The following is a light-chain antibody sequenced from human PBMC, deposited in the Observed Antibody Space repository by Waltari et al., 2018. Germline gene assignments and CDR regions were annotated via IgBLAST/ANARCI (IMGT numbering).Light chain of an antibody. CDR2: YDE. CDR3: AAWDDSLNGRV. V-gene: IGLV1-36*01. CDR1: ISNIGNNA. J-gene: IGLJ3*02. Sequence: QSVLTQPPSVSEAPRQRVTIACSGSISNIGNNAVNWYQQLPGKAPKLLIYYDELLPSGVHDRFSGSKAGTSASLAISGLQFEDEAEYYCAAWDDSLNGRVFGGGTKLTVL.